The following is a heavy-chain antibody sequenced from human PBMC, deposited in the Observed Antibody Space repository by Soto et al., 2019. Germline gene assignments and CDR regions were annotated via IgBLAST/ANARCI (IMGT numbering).Heavy chain of an antibody. D-gene: IGHD3-10*01. V-gene: IGHV4-39*01. CDR2: IFYSGST. CDR3: ARRYGWLYFDY. CDR1: GASIYNGGYF. Sequence: SENLSLTCSVPGASIYNGGYFWGWIRQPPGKGLEWIGTIFYSGSTYYNPSLKSRVTISVDTSKNQFSLKLTSVTAADTALYYCARRYGWLYFDYWGQGSLVTVSS. J-gene: IGHJ4*02.